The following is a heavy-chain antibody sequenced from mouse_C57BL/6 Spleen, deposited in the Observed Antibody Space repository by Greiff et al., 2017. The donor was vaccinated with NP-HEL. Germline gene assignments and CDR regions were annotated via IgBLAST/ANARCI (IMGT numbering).Heavy chain of an antibody. CDR3: ARDCGNYEYFDV. CDR1: GFTFSSYA. D-gene: IGHD2-1*01. CDR2: ISDGGSYT. V-gene: IGHV5-4*01. J-gene: IGHJ1*03. Sequence: EVKVVESGGGLVKPGGSLKLSCAASGFTFSSYAMSWVRQTPEKRLEWVATISDGGSYTYYPDNVKGRFTISRDNAKNNLYLQMSHLKSEDTAMYYCARDCGNYEYFDVWGTGTTVTVSS.